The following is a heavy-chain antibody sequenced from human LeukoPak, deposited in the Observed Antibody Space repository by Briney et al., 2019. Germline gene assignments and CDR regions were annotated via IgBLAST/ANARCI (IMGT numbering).Heavy chain of an antibody. CDR3: ARDPGLLRKYPDY. CDR1: GFSFSDYG. V-gene: IGHV3-NL1*01. CDR2: ISGSGGST. Sequence: PGGSLRLSCAASGFSFSDYGMHWVRQAPGKGLEWVSDISGSGGSTYYADSVKGRFTISRDNSKNTLYLQMNSLRAEDTAVYYCARDPGLLRKYPDYWGQGALVTVSS. D-gene: IGHD2-15*01. J-gene: IGHJ4*02.